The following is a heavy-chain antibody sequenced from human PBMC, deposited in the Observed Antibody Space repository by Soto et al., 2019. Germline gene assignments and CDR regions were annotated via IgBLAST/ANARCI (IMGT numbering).Heavy chain of an antibody. Sequence: DSVKVSCKASGYTCTDYGISWVRQAPGQGLEWMGWINTYNDNTNFAQNLQGRVTMTTDTSTSTAYMELRSLRSDDTAVYYCARGHYAFFSGYYPCGMDVWGQGTTVYVSS. CDR1: GYTCTDYG. CDR2: INTYNDNT. CDR3: ARGHYAFFSGYYPCGMDV. V-gene: IGHV1-18*01. D-gene: IGHD3-3*01. J-gene: IGHJ6*02.